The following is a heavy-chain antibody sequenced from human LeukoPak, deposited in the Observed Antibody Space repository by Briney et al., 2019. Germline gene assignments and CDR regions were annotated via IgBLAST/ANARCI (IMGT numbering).Heavy chain of an antibody. CDR3: ARAYSGYGMRY. J-gene: IGHJ4*02. Sequence: PGGSLRLSCAASGLTISSNYMSWGRQAAGKGLEWVSVIYSGGSTYYADSVKGRFTISRDNSKNTLYLQMNSLRAEDTAVYYCARAYSGYGMRYWGQGTLVTVSS. D-gene: IGHD5-12*01. CDR1: GLTISSNY. V-gene: IGHV3-53*01. CDR2: IYSGGST.